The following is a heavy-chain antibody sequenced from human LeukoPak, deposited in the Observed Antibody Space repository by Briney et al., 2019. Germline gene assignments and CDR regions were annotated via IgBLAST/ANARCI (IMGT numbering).Heavy chain of an antibody. CDR2: INHSGST. CDR1: GGSISSSSYY. CDR3: ARGPGIAVAGTGNFDY. D-gene: IGHD6-19*01. Sequence: PSETLSLTCTVSGGSISSSSYYWGWIRQPPGKGLEWIGEINHSGSTKYNPSLKSRVTISVDTSKNQFSLKLSSVTAADTAVYYCARGPGIAVAGTGNFDYWGQGTLVTVSS. V-gene: IGHV4-39*07. J-gene: IGHJ4*02.